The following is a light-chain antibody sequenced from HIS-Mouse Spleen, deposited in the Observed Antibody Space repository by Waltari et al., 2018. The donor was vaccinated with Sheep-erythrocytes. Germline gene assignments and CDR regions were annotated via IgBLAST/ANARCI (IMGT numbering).Light chain of an antibody. CDR1: QSLLHSNGYKY. Sequence: DIVMTQSPLSLPVTPGEPASISCRSSQSLLHSNGYKYLDWYLQKPGQSPKLLIYLGSNRASGVPDRFSGSGSGTDFTLKISRVEAEDVGVYYCMQALQTPLTFGPGTKVDIK. V-gene: IGKV2-28*01. CDR3: MQALQTPLT. CDR2: LGS. J-gene: IGKJ3*01.